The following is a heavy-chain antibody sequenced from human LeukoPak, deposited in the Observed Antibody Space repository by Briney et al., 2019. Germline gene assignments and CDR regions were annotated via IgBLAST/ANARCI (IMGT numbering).Heavy chain of an antibody. D-gene: IGHD3-10*01. V-gene: IGHV1-69*01. CDR3: ARPRVEIRFDYYGSGSLQKPLDY. CDR1: GGTFSSYA. J-gene: IGHJ4*02. CDR2: IIPIFGTS. Sequence: SVKVSCKASGGTFSSYAISWVRQAPGQGLEWMGGIIPIFGTSNYAQKFQGRVTITADESTSTAYMELSSLRSEDTAVYYCARPRVEIRFDYYGSGSLQKPLDYWGQGTLVTVSS.